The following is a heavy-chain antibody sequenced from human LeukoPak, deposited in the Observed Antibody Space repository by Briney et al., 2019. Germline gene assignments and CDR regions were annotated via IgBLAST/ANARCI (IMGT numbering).Heavy chain of an antibody. D-gene: IGHD1-20*01. CDR3: ARGLVITWSLPPDY. CDR1: GFTFSDYY. CDR2: ISSSGTTM. V-gene: IGHV3-11*01. Sequence: PGGSLRLSCAASGFTFSDYYMSWIRQAPGKGLEWVSYISSSGTTMYYADPVKGRFTISRDNAKNSLYLQMSSLRAEDTAVYYCARGLVITWSLPPDYWGQGTLVTVSS. J-gene: IGHJ4*02.